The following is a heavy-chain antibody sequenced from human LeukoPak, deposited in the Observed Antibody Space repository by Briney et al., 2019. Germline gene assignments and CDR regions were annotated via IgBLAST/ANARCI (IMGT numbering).Heavy chain of an antibody. J-gene: IGHJ4*02. V-gene: IGHV1-2*02. CDR2: INPNSGGT. D-gene: IGHD1-1*01. CDR1: GYTFTGYH. Sequence: ASVKVSCKASGYTFTGYHMHWVRQAPGQGLEWMGWINPNSGGTNYAQKFQGRVTMTRDTSISTAYMELSRLRSDDTAVYYCAISTTGTTRFDYWGQGTLVTVSS. CDR3: AISTTGTTRFDY.